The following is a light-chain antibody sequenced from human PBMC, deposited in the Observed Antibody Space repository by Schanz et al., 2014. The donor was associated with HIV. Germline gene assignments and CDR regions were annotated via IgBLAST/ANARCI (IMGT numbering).Light chain of an antibody. Sequence: QSALTQPASVSGSPGQSITISCAGTSSDGGGDNFVSWYQQHPGRAPKLLVYDVTNRPSGVSNRFSGSKSGNTASLTISGLQPEDEADYYCSSYTRGSTYVFGSGTKVTVL. CDR2: DVT. CDR3: SSYTRGSTYV. J-gene: IGLJ1*01. V-gene: IGLV2-14*03. CDR1: SSDGGGDNF.